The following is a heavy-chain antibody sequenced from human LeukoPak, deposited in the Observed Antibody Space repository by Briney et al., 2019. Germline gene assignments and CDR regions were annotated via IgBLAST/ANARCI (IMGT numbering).Heavy chain of an antibody. D-gene: IGHD3-9*01. CDR3: AGSPSISLSYYYYYMDV. CDR2: IHYSGST. Sequence: PSETLSLTCTVSGGSISSYYWSWIRQPPGKGLEWIGYIHYSGSTIYNPSLKSRVTISVDTSKNQFSLKLSSVTAADTAVYYCAGSPSISLSYYYYYMDVWGKGTTVTISS. CDR1: GGSISSYY. V-gene: IGHV4-59*01. J-gene: IGHJ6*03.